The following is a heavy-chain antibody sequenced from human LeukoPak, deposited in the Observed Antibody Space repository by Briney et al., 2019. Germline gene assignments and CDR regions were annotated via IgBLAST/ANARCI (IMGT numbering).Heavy chain of an antibody. CDR3: RAAGTSERDY. CDR2: IRSNGDLT. J-gene: IGHJ4*02. CDR1: GFTFSSYA. V-gene: IGHV3-64D*06. Sequence: PGGSLTLSCLASGFTFSSYAVHWVRQAPGKGLEYVSAIRSNGDLTYYADSVKGRFTISRDNSKNTLYLQMSSLRADDTAVYYCRAAGTSERDYWGQGTLVTVSS. D-gene: IGHD6-13*01.